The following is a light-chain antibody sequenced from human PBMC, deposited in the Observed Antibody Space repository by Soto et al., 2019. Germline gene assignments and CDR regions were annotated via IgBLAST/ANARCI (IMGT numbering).Light chain of an antibody. J-gene: IGLJ1*01. CDR2: TTN. Sequence: QLVLTQPHSASGTPGQRVTISCSGSSSNIGTSSVHWFQQLPGTAPKLLISTTNQRPSGVPERFSGSKSGTSASLAISGLQPEDEADYYCAAWDDSLNGHVFGTGTKLTVL. CDR3: AAWDDSLNGHV. CDR1: SSNIGTSS. V-gene: IGLV1-44*01.